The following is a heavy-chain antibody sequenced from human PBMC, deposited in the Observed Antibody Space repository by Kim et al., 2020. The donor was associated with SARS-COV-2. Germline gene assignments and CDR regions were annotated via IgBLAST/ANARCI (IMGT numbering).Heavy chain of an antibody. Sequence: EQKFQGRVTITADESTSTAYMELSSLRSEDTAVYYCARDRHGGYNTPFDYWGQGTLVTVSS. J-gene: IGHJ4*02. CDR3: ARDRHGGYNTPFDY. D-gene: IGHD4-17*01. V-gene: IGHV1-69*01.